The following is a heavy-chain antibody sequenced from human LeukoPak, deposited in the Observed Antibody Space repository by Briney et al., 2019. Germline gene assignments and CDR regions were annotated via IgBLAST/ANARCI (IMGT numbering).Heavy chain of an antibody. CDR1: GFTFSSYS. V-gene: IGHV3-21*01. CDR3: ARAVAGIPDY. CDR2: ISSSSSYI. J-gene: IGHJ4*02. Sequence: GGSLRLSCAPSGFTFSSYSMNWVRQAPGKGLEWVSSISSSSSYIYYADSVKGRFTISRDNAKNSLYLQMNSLRAEDTAVYYCARAVAGIPDYWGQGTLVTVSS. D-gene: IGHD6-19*01.